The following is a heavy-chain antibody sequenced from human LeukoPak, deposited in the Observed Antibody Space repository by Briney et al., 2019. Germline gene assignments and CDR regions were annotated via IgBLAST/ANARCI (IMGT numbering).Heavy chain of an antibody. J-gene: IGHJ3*02. CDR3: ATGHYYDSSGYYPLPDAFDI. D-gene: IGHD3-22*01. V-gene: IGHV3-7*04. CDR1: GITFSSYW. Sequence: SGGSLRLSCLASGITFSSYWMSWVRQAPGKGLEWVANIKRDGSEKNYVDSVKGRFTISRDNAKNILYLQMNSLRAEDTAVYHCATGHYYDSSGYYPLPDAFDIWGQGTMVTVSS. CDR2: IKRDGSEK.